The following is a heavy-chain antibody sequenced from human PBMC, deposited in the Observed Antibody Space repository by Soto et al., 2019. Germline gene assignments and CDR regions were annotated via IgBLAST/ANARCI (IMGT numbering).Heavy chain of an antibody. Sequence: SGPTLVNPTQTLTLTCTFSGFSLSTSGMCVSWIRQPPGKALEWLALIDWDDDKYYSTSLKTRLTISKDTSKNQVVLTMTNMDPVDTATYYCARSGYSYGYRYYYGMDVWGQGTTVTVPS. D-gene: IGHD5-18*01. CDR2: IDWDDDK. CDR1: GFSLSTSGMC. CDR3: ARSGYSYGYRYYYGMDV. J-gene: IGHJ6*02. V-gene: IGHV2-70*01.